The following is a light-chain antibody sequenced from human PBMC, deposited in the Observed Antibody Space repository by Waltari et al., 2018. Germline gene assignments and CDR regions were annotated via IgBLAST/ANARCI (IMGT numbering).Light chain of an antibody. CDR1: QRVSSY. J-gene: IGKJ1*01. CDR3: QQRSNWPWT. CDR2: DAS. Sequence: EIVLTQSPATLSLSPGERATLSCRASQRVSSYLAWYLQNPGQAPRLLIYDASNMAPGIPARFSGRGSGTDFTLTISSLEPEDFAVYYCQQRSNWPWTFGQGTKVEIK. V-gene: IGKV3-11*01.